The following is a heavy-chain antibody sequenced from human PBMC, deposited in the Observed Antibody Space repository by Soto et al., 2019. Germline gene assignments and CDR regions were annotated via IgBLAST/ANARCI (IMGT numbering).Heavy chain of an antibody. Sequence: RGSLRLSCPASGFACSSYGMHWVRQAPSEGLEWVAVISYDGSNKYYADSVKGRFTISRDNSKNTLYLQMNSLRAEDTAVYYCAKVPSAGYSYGELDYWGQGTLVTVSS. D-gene: IGHD5-18*01. CDR1: GFACSSYG. V-gene: IGHV3-30*18. J-gene: IGHJ4*02. CDR2: ISYDGSNK. CDR3: AKVPSAGYSYGELDY.